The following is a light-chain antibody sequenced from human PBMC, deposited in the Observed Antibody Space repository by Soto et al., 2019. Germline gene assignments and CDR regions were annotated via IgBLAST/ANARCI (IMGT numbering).Light chain of an antibody. Sequence: QPVLTQPPSASGTPGQRVTISCSGSNSNVGSSYVYWYQQVPGTAPKLLIYRNNQRPSGVPDRFSGSKSGTSASLAISGLRSEDEADYYCVAWDDSLSGRVFGGGTKLTVL. V-gene: IGLV1-47*01. CDR1: NSNVGSSY. J-gene: IGLJ3*02. CDR2: RNN. CDR3: VAWDDSLSGRV.